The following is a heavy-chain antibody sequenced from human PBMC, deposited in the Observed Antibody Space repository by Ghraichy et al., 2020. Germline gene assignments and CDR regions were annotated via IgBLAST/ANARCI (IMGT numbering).Heavy chain of an antibody. CDR3: ARDYMVRGVTKSNYYYYGMDV. D-gene: IGHD3-10*01. V-gene: IGHV4-31*03. J-gene: IGHJ6*02. Sequence: SETLSLTSTVSGGSISSGGYYWSWIRQHPGKGLEWIGYIYYSGSTYYNPSLKSRVTISVDTSKNQFSLKLSSVTAADTAVYYCARDYMVRGVTKSNYYYYGMDVWGQGTTVTVSS. CDR2: IYYSGST. CDR1: GGSISSGGYY.